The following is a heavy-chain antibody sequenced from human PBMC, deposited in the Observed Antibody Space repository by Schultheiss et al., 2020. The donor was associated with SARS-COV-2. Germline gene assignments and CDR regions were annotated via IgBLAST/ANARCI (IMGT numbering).Heavy chain of an antibody. CDR1: GFTFSSYS. D-gene: IGHD3-3*01. CDR3: ARVHRTIYIIDASDI. CDR2: ISGSGGST. V-gene: IGHV3-23*01. Sequence: GGSLRLSCAASGFTFSSYSMNWVRQAPGKGLEWVSAISGSGGSTYYADSVKGRFTISRDNSKNTVHLQMNSLRAEDTGIYYCARVHRTIYIIDASDIWGQGTMVTVSS. J-gene: IGHJ3*02.